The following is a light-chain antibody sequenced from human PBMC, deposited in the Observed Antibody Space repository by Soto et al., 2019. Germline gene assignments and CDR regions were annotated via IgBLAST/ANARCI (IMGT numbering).Light chain of an antibody. CDR3: QQYYSFPWT. CDR2: AAS. Sequence: DIQMTQSPSTLSASVGDRVSITCRASQSLNSWLAWYQQKPGKAPKLLIYAASTLQSGVPSRFSGSGSGTDFTLTISCLQSEDFATYYCQQYYSFPWTFGQGTKVDIK. V-gene: IGKV1-5*01. J-gene: IGKJ1*01. CDR1: QSLNSW.